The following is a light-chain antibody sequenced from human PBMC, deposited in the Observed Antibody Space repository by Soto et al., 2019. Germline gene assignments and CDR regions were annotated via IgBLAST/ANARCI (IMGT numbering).Light chain of an antibody. CDR3: QSYDTSLSGAWV. CDR2: GTT. Sequence: QPVLTQPPSVSGAPGQRITISCTGSPSNIGAGFDVHWYQQFPGTAPKLLIYGTTSRPSGVPDRFSGSQSGTSASLAITGRQAGDEADYYCQSYDTSLSGAWVFGGGTKVTVL. J-gene: IGLJ3*02. V-gene: IGLV1-40*01. CDR1: PSNIGAGFD.